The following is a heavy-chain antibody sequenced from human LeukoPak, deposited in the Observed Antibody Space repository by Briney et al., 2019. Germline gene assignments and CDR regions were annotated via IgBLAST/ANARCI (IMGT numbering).Heavy chain of an antibody. V-gene: IGHV4-31*03. Sequence: KPSETLSLTCTVSGGSISSGGYYWSWIRQHPGKGLEWIGYIYYSGSTYYNPSLKSRVTISVDTSKNQFSLKLSSVTAADTAVYYCARGRPPGSTSCCYWYFDLWGRGTLVTVSS. J-gene: IGHJ2*01. CDR1: GGSISSGGYY. D-gene: IGHD2-2*01. CDR3: ARGRPPGSTSCCYWYFDL. CDR2: IYYSGST.